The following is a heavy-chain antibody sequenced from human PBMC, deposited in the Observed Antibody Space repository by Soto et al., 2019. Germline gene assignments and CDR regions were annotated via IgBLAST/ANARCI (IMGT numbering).Heavy chain of an antibody. CDR1: GFTFSSYA. V-gene: IGHV3-23*01. Sequence: GGSLRLSCAASGFTFSSYAMHWVRQAPGKGLEWVSAISGSGGSTYYADSVKGRFTISRDNSKNTLYLQMNSLRAEDTDVYYCAKDPGELLLGRFDYWGQGTLVTVSS. CDR3: AKDPGELLLGRFDY. J-gene: IGHJ4*02. D-gene: IGHD1-26*01. CDR2: ISGSGGST.